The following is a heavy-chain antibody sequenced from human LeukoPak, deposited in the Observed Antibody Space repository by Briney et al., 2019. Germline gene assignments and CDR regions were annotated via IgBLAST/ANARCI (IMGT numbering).Heavy chain of an antibody. Sequence: PGGSLRLSCAASGITVSRNYMTWVRQAPGKGLEWVSVIYSGGSTYYADSVKGRFTISRDNSKNTLYLQMNSLRAEDTAVYYCAGTIVGKWAIDYWGQGTLVTVSS. J-gene: IGHJ4*02. CDR1: GITVSRNY. CDR2: IYSGGST. D-gene: IGHD3-22*01. V-gene: IGHV3-53*01. CDR3: AGTIVGKWAIDY.